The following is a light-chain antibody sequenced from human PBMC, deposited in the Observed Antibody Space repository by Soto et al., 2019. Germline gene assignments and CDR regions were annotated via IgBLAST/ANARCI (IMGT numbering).Light chain of an antibody. CDR2: GAS. J-gene: IGKJ5*01. Sequence: EIVLTQSPGTLSLSPGEGASLSCRASQAISGHYLAWYQHKPGQAPRLLMYGASSRATGIPDRFSGSGSGTDFTLTISRLEPEDFAVYYCQQYGSSPPITFGQGTRLEIK. CDR1: QAISGHY. CDR3: QQYGSSPPIT. V-gene: IGKV3-20*01.